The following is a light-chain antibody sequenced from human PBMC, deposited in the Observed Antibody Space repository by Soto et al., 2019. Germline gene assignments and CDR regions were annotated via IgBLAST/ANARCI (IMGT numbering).Light chain of an antibody. Sequence: ELVLTQSPGTLSLSPGERATLSCRASQSVSSSYLAWYQQKPGQAPRLLIYGASSRATGIPDRFSGSGSGTDFTLTISRLEPEDFAVYYCQQYGNSPLVTFGQGTRLEIK. CDR3: QQYGNSPLVT. V-gene: IGKV3-20*01. J-gene: IGKJ5*01. CDR1: QSVSSSY. CDR2: GAS.